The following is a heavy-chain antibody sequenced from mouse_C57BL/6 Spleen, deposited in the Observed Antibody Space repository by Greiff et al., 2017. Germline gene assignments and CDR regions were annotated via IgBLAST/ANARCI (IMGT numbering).Heavy chain of an antibody. CDR1: GYTFTDYE. CDR3: TREGIYGNYEGFAY. CDR2: IDPETSGT. D-gene: IGHD2-1*01. Sequence: VQLQQSGAELVRPGASVTLSCKASGYTFTDYEMHWVKQTPVHGLEWIGAIDPETSGTAYNQKFKGKAILTADKSSSTAYMELRSLTSEDSAVYYCTREGIYGNYEGFAYWGQGTLVTVSA. J-gene: IGHJ3*01. V-gene: IGHV1-15*01.